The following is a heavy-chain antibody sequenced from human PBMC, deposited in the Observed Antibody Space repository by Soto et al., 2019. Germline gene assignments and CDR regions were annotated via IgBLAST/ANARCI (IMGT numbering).Heavy chain of an antibody. CDR2: ISYDGSNK. CDR3: ARDDTVTTSNYFDY. CDR1: GFTFSSYA. V-gene: IGHV3-30-3*01. Sequence: GGSLRLSCAASGFTFSSYAMHWVRQAPGKGLEWVAVISYDGSNKYYADSVKGRFTISRDNSKNTLYLQMNSLRAEDTAVYYCARDDTVTTSNYFDYWGQGTLVTVSS. D-gene: IGHD4-17*01. J-gene: IGHJ4*02.